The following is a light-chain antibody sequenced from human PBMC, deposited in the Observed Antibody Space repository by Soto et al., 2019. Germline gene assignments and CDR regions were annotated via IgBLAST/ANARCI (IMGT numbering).Light chain of an antibody. J-gene: IGKJ1*01. CDR2: DAS. CDR3: QQYNSYSPWT. CDR1: QSISRW. V-gene: IGKV1-5*01. Sequence: DIQMTQSPSTLSGSVGDRVTITCRASQSISRWLAWHQQKPGKAPKLLIYDASSLESGVPSRFSGSGSGTEFTLTISSLQPDDFATYYCQQYNSYSPWTFGQGTKVDIK.